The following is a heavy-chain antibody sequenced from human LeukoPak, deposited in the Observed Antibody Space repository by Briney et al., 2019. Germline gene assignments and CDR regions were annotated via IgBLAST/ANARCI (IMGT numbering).Heavy chain of an antibody. D-gene: IGHD6-13*01. J-gene: IGHJ6*02. CDR1: GFTFSDYG. Sequence: GGSLRLAWAASGFTFSDYGMHWVRQAPGKGLEWVAVIWYDGNNKYYADSVKGRFTISRDNSKNTLYLQMNGLKAEDTAVYSCARGQQPYYYYGMDVWGQGATVTVSS. V-gene: IGHV3-33*01. CDR3: ARGQQPYYYYGMDV. CDR2: IWYDGNNK.